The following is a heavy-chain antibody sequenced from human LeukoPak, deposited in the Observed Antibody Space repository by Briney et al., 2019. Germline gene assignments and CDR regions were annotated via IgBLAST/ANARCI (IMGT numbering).Heavy chain of an antibody. CDR1: GFTFSIYE. V-gene: IGHV3-48*03. CDR2: ISSSGSTI. CDR3: AASGHDYDYYYYMDV. D-gene: IGHD5-12*01. Sequence: GGSLRLSCAASGFTFSIYEMNWVRQAPGKGLEWVSYISSSGSTIYYADSVKGRFTISRDNAKNSLYLQMNSLRADDTAVYYCAASGHDYDYYYYMDVWGKGTTVTTSS. J-gene: IGHJ6*03.